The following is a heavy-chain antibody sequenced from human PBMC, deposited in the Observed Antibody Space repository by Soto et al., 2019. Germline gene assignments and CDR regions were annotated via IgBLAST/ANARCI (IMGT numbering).Heavy chain of an antibody. J-gene: IGHJ6*02. CDR3: VRDSRRGYGMDV. CDR2: ISSSSSTI. Sequence: GGSLRLSCAASGLTFSSYSMNWVRQAPGKGLEWVSYISSSSSTIYYAASVKGRFTISRDNAKNSLYLEMNSLRDEDTAVYSCVRDSRRGYGMDVWGPGTTVTVSS. V-gene: IGHV3-48*02. CDR1: GLTFSSYS. D-gene: IGHD3-10*01.